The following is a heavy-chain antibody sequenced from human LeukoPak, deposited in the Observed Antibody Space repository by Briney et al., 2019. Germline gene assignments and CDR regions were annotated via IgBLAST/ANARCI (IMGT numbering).Heavy chain of an antibody. Sequence: RSGGSLRLSCAASGFTFSSYEMNWVRQAPGKGLEWVSYISSSGSTIYYADSVKGRFTISRDNAKNSLYLQMNSLRAEDTAVYYRARDQYYDSSGFDYWGQGTLVTVSS. J-gene: IGHJ4*02. CDR1: GFTFSSYE. CDR2: ISSSGSTI. V-gene: IGHV3-48*03. CDR3: ARDQYYDSSGFDY. D-gene: IGHD3-22*01.